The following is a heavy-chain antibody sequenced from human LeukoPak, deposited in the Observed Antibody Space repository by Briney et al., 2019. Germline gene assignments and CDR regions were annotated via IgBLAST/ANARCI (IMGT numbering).Heavy chain of an antibody. CDR3: ARDRFYDVLTGYFFYLDV. CDR1: GFPVRSND. V-gene: IGHV3-53*01. D-gene: IGHD3-9*01. Sequence: GGSLRLSCVVSGFPVRSNDMSWVRQAPGKGLAWVSAIYSAGTPYYADSVKGRFTISRDTSRNTVYLQMNSLRLEDTAVYYCARDRFYDVLTGYFFYLDVWGKGTAVTVFS. CDR2: IYSAGTP. J-gene: IGHJ6*04.